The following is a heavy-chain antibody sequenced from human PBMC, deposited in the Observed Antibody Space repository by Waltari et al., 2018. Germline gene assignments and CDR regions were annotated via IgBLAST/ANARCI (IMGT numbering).Heavy chain of an antibody. D-gene: IGHD2-2*01. CDR2: ISRSSDYI. J-gene: IGHJ5*02. CDR3: ARVGGRGYCSSASCSGFDP. Sequence: EVQLVESGGGLVKPGGSLSLPCAASGFTFRSYRMNWVRQAPGKGLEWVSSISRSSDYIYYADSVKGRFTISRDNGKNSLYLQMNSLRAEDTAVYYCARVGGRGYCSSASCSGFDPWGQGTLVTVSS. CDR1: GFTFRSYR. V-gene: IGHV3-21*01.